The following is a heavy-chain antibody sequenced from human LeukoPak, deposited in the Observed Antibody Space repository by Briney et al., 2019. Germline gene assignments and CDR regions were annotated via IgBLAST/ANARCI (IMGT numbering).Heavy chain of an antibody. J-gene: IGHJ5*02. CDR1: GFTFTSDA. V-gene: IGHV3-23*01. D-gene: IGHD6-19*01. CDR3: AKCSTSAYTTGWCNWIDP. CDR2: TVSRGTT. Sequence: GGSLRLSCVASGFTFTSDAMNWVRQAPGKGLEWVSSTVSRGTTQYADSVKGQFTVSRDTSKNTLYLQMNSLRADDTAVYYCAKCSTSAYTTGWCNWIDPWGQGTLVTVSS.